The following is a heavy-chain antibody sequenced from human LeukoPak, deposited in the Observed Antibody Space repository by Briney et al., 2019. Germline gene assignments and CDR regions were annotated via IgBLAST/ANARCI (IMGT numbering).Heavy chain of an antibody. D-gene: IGHD6-19*01. V-gene: IGHV3-23*01. Sequence: GGSLRLSCAASGFTFSSYAMSWVRQAPGKGLEWVSPISGSGGSTYYADSVKGRFTISRDNSKNTLYLQMNSLRAEDTAVYYCARATKQWLVGDAFDIWGQGTMVTVSS. CDR1: GFTFSSYA. CDR3: ARATKQWLVGDAFDI. CDR2: ISGSGGST. J-gene: IGHJ3*02.